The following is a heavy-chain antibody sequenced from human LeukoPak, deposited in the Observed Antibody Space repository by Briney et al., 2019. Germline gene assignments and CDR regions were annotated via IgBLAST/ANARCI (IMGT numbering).Heavy chain of an antibody. Sequence: SETLSLTCAVYGGSFSGYYWSWIRQPPGKGLEWIGEINHSGSTNYNPSLKSRVTISVDTSKNQFSLKLSSVTAADTAVYYCAREWVHSDGGNSPGDVYDYWGQGTLVTVSS. CDR2: INHSGST. CDR3: AREWVHSDGGNSPGDVYDY. V-gene: IGHV4-34*01. J-gene: IGHJ4*02. D-gene: IGHD4-23*01. CDR1: GGSFSGYY.